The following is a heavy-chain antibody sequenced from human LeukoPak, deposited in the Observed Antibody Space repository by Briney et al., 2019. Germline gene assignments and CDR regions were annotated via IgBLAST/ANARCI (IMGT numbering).Heavy chain of an antibody. CDR1: GFTFSSYW. CDR3: ARTYYYDTSGYNYPFDY. D-gene: IGHD3-22*01. Sequence: GGSLRLSCAASGFTFSSYWMHWVRQAPGKGLVWVSRINSDGSSTNYADSVKGRFTIFRDNAKNTLYLQMNSLRAEDTAVYYCARTYYYDTSGYNYPFDYWGQGTLVTVSS. CDR2: INSDGSST. V-gene: IGHV3-74*01. J-gene: IGHJ4*02.